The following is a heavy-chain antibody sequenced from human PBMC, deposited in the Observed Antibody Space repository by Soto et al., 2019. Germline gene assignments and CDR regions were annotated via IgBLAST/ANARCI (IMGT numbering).Heavy chain of an antibody. V-gene: IGHV4-39*01. D-gene: IGHD6-25*01. Sequence: SETLSLTCTASGGSITSSSHFWGWVRQPPGKGLEWIGTIYFTGNTYYTPSLKSRLTMSIDTSKNEFSLRLNSVTAADTAVYYCAGXTFTIAAASYGRSNWFDPWGPGTLVTVSS. CDR1: GGSITSSSHF. J-gene: IGHJ5*02. CDR2: IYFTGNT. CDR3: AGXTFTIAAASYGRSNWFDP.